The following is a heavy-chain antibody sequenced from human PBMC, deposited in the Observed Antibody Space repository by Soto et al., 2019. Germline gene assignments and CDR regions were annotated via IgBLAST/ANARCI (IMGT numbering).Heavy chain of an antibody. CDR1: GGSISSSSYY. V-gene: IGHV4-39*01. CDR3: ARHSHPGVGQLDPYYYYYMDV. J-gene: IGHJ6*03. CDR2: IYYSGST. D-gene: IGHD6-6*01. Sequence: QLQLQESGPGLVKPSETLSLTCTVSGGSISSSSYYWGWIRQPPGKGLEWIGSIYYSGSTYYNPSLKRRVPTSVDTSKNQFSLKLSSVTAADTAVYYCARHSHPGVGQLDPYYYYYMDVWGKGTTVTVSS.